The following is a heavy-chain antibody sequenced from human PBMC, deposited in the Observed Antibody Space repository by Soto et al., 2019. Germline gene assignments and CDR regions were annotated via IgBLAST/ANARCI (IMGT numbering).Heavy chain of an antibody. CDR2: ISSSSSYI. D-gene: IGHD4-17*01. Sequence: EVQLVESGGGLVKPGGSLRLSCAASGFTFSSYSMNWVRQAPGKGLECVSSISSSSSYIYYADSVKGRFTISRDNAKNSLYLQMNSLRAEDTAVYYCARETAVTTGYWGQGTLVTVSS. J-gene: IGHJ4*02. CDR1: GFTFSSYS. V-gene: IGHV3-21*01. CDR3: ARETAVTTGY.